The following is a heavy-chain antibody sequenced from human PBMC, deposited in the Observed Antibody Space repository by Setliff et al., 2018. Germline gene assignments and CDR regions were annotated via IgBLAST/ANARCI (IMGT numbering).Heavy chain of an antibody. CDR1: GYTFTRYG. V-gene: IGHV1-18*01. CDR2: ISSNNRDA. Sequence: ASVKVSCKASGYTFTRYGISWVRQAPGQGLEWMGWISSNNRDAGYAQKFQGRATMTTDTSTSTAYMELTSLRSDDTAVYYCARDIHYNRDYWGQGTLVTVSS. CDR3: ARDIHYNRDY. D-gene: IGHD1-20*01. J-gene: IGHJ4*02.